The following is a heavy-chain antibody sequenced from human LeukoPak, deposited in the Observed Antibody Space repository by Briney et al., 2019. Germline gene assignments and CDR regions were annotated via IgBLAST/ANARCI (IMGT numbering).Heavy chain of an antibody. D-gene: IGHD3-22*01. Sequence: SQTLSLTCTVSGGSISSGDYYWSWIRQPPGKGLEWIGYIYYSGSTYYNPSLKSRVTISVDTSKNQFSLKLSSVTAADTAVYYCASPEDYYSSGYYFRFDYWGQGTLVTVSS. CDR1: GGSISSGDYY. J-gene: IGHJ4*02. CDR3: ASPEDYYSSGYYFRFDY. CDR2: IYYSGST. V-gene: IGHV4-30-4*01.